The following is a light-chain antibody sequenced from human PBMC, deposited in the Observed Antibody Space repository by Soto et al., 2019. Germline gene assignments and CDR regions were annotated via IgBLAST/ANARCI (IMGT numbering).Light chain of an antibody. J-gene: IGKJ2*01. CDR1: QSLLHTNGYHS. CDR2: LGS. CDR3: MQALQTPYT. V-gene: IGKV2-28*01. Sequence: DIVMTQSPLSLPVTPGEPASISYRSSQSLLHTNGYHSLGWFLQKPGQSQQLLNYLGSNRASGVPDRFSGSGSGTDFTLKISRVEAEDVGVYYCMQALQTPYTFGQGTKLEIK.